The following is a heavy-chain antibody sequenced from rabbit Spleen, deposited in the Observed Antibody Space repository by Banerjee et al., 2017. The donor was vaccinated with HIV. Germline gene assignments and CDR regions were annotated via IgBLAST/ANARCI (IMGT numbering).Heavy chain of an antibody. J-gene: IGHJ4*01. CDR2: INTITGRA. D-gene: IGHD1-1*01. Sequence: QEQLVESGGGLVQPEGSLKLSCTASGFSFSDKAVMCWVRQAPGKGLEWIACINTITGRAVYASWAKGRFTFSKTSSTTVTLQMTSLTAADRATYFCARDLVGVIGWNFYLWGPGDPGHRL. CDR1: GFSFSDKAV. V-gene: IGHV1S45*01. CDR3: ARDLVGVIGWNFYL.